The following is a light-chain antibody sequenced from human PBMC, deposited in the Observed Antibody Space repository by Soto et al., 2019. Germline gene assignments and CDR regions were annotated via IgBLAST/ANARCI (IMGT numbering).Light chain of an antibody. J-gene: IGKJ5*01. Sequence: DIQMTQSPSSLSASVGDRVTITCRASQTINSYLNWYQQKPGKAPKLLIYAASNLQSGVPSRSSGSGSGTDFTLTISSLQPEDFAAYYCQQSYTTPSITFGQGTRLEIK. CDR2: AAS. V-gene: IGKV1-39*01. CDR3: QQSYTTPSIT. CDR1: QTINSY.